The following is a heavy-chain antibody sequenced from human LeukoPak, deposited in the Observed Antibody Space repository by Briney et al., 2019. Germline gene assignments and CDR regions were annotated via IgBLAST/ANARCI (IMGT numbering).Heavy chain of an antibody. CDR1: GGSISSYY. Sequence: SETLSLTCTVSGGSISSYYWSWIRQPAGKGLEWIGRIYTSGSTNYNPSLKSRVTMSVDTSKNQFSLKLSSVTAADTAVYFCARDSDSSEALDSWGQGTLVTVSS. D-gene: IGHD2-21*01. CDR3: ARDSDSSEALDS. J-gene: IGHJ5*01. V-gene: IGHV4-4*07. CDR2: IYTSGST.